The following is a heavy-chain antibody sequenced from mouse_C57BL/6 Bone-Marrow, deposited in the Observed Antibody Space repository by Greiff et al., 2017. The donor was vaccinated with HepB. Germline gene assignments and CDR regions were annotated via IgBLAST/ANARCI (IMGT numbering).Heavy chain of an antibody. V-gene: IGHV1-81*01. J-gene: IGHJ3*01. D-gene: IGHD2-5*01. CDR3: ARAYYSNYTRAWFAY. CDR2: IYPRSGNT. Sequence: QVQLKESGAELARPGASVKLSCKASGYTFTSYGISWVKQRTGQGLEWIGEIYPRSGNTYYNEKFKGKATLTADKSSSTAYMELRSLTSEDSAVYFCARAYYSNYTRAWFAYWGQGTLVTVSA. CDR1: GYTFTSYG.